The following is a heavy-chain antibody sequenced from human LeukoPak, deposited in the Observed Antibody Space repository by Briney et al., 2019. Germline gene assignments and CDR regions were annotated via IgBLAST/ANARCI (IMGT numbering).Heavy chain of an antibody. J-gene: IGHJ4*02. CDR3: ARRRGSYCFDY. Sequence: GGSLRLSCAASGFTFNNYWMTWVRQAPGKGLEWVANIKQDGSEKYYVDSVKGRFTISRDNAKNSLYLQMNGLRVEDTAVYYCARRRGSYCFDYWGQGTLVTVSS. CDR2: IKQDGSEK. D-gene: IGHD2-15*01. V-gene: IGHV3-7*01. CDR1: GFTFNNYW.